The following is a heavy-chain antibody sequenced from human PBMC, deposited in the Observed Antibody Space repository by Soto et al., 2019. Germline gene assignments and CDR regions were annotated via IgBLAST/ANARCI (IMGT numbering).Heavy chain of an antibody. CDR1: GFTFSSYA. Sequence: QVQLVESGGGVVQPGRSLRLSCAASGFTFSSYAMHWVRQAPGKGLEWVAVISYDGSNKYYADSVKGRFTISRDNSKNTLYLQMNSLRAEDTAVYYCARDLAVGSLRCDYWGQGTLVTVSS. CDR2: ISYDGSNK. CDR3: ARDLAVGSLRCDY. V-gene: IGHV3-30-3*01. D-gene: IGHD4-17*01. J-gene: IGHJ4*02.